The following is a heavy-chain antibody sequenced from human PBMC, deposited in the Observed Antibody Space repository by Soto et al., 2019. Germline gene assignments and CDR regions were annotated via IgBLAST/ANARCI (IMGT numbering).Heavy chain of an antibody. V-gene: IGHV3-30-3*01. Sequence: VGSLRLSCASSGFTFSSYAMHCVRHSPGKGLEWVAEISYDGSDKDYADSVKGRFTISRDNSKNTLYLQMNSLTVEDTAVYYCARGYCSGGSCPPDYWGQGTLVIGSS. CDR2: ISYDGSDK. CDR1: GFTFSSYA. J-gene: IGHJ4*02. D-gene: IGHD2-15*01. CDR3: ARGYCSGGSCPPDY.